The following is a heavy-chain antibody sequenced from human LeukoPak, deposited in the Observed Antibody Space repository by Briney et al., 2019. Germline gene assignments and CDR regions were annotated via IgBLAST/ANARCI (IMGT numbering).Heavy chain of an antibody. Sequence: AETLALICTVCGYFISSGYYWGWIRQPPGKGLDWIGSIYHSGSTYYNPALKRRVTISVDTSKNQFSLKLSPVTDADTGVYYCARTGPETRTESIVLMVYATGGGWFDPWGQGTLVTVSS. J-gene: IGHJ5*02. D-gene: IGHD2-8*01. CDR3: ARTGPETRTESIVLMVYATGGGWFDP. CDR2: IYHSGST. V-gene: IGHV4-38-2*02. CDR1: GYFISSGYY.